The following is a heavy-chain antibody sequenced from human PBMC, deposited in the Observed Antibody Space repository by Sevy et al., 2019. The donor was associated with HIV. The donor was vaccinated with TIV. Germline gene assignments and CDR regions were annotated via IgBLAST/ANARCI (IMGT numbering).Heavy chain of an antibody. Sequence: GGSLRLSCPASGFTFSSYAMHWVRQAPGKGLEWVAVISYDGSNKYYANSVKGRFTISRDNSKNTLYLQMNSLRAEDTAVYYCARDRASGWIMVVTTVDAFDIWGQGTMVTVSS. CDR1: GFTFSSYA. J-gene: IGHJ3*02. CDR2: ISYDGSNK. D-gene: IGHD2-21*02. CDR3: ARDRASGWIMVVTTVDAFDI. V-gene: IGHV3-30*04.